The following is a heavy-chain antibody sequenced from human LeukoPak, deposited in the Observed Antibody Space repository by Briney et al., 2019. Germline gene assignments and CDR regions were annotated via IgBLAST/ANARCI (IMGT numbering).Heavy chain of an antibody. CDR3: ARLGYCSGGTCSSGYFYGMDV. Sequence: GESLKISCKASANNFTNSWIGWVRQMPGKGLKWVGIIFVGDSDTTCSPSFQGQVTISADRTISTDYLQWNSLKASDTAMYFCARLGYCSGGTCSSGYFYGMDVWGQGTTVTVSS. V-gene: IGHV5-51*01. D-gene: IGHD2-15*01. CDR1: ANNFTNSW. J-gene: IGHJ6*02. CDR2: IFVGDSDT.